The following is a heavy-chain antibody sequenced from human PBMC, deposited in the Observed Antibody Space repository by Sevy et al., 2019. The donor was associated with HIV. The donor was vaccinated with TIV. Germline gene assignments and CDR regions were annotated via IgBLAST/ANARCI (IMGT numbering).Heavy chain of an antibody. CDR2: ISSSGVYE. V-gene: IGHV3-21*01. Sequence: GGYLRLSCAASGFSFNTYTFYWVRQAPGEGLEWISSISSSGVYEYYTDSVRGRFTISIDNAKNSQSLQMNGLRVEDTGVYYCARVPDRLGRGRADYWGQGTRVTVSS. CDR1: GFSFNTYT. J-gene: IGHJ4*02. CDR3: ARVPDRLGRGRADY. D-gene: IGHD3-10*01.